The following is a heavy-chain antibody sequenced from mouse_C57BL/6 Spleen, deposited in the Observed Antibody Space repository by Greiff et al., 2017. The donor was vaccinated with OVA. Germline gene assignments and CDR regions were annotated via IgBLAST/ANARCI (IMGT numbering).Heavy chain of an antibody. D-gene: IGHD2-4*01. V-gene: IGHV5-4*03. CDR2: ISDGGSYT. Sequence: DVKLVESGGGLVKPGGSLKLSCAASGFTFSSYAMSWVRQTPEKRLEWVATISDGGSYTYYPDNVKGRFTISRDNAKNNLYLQMSHLKSEDTAMYYCARYDYDAGFAYWGQGTLVTVSA. CDR3: ARYDYDAGFAY. CDR1: GFTFSSYA. J-gene: IGHJ3*01.